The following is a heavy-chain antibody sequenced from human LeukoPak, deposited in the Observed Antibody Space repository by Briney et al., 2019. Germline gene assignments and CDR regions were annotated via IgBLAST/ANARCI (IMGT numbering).Heavy chain of an antibody. CDR2: IYYSGST. CDR3: AGGYGSGSYYTKNTRGTKYYFDY. V-gene: IGHV4-39*05. J-gene: IGHJ4*02. CDR1: GGSISSSSYY. Sequence: PSETPSLTCTVSGGSISSSSYYWGWIRPPPGKGLEWIGSIYYSGSTSYNPSLKSRVTISVNTSKNQFSLKLSSVTAADTAVYYCAGGYGSGSYYTKNTRGTKYYFDYWGQGTLVTVSS. D-gene: IGHD3-10*01.